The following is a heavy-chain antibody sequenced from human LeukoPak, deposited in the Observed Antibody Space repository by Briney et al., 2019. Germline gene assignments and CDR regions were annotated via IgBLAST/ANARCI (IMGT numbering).Heavy chain of an antibody. V-gene: IGHV1-24*01. CDR1: GYTLTELS. CDR3: ARAYHNDAFDI. J-gene: IGHJ3*02. CDR2: FDPEDGET. D-gene: IGHD3-16*01. Sequence: ASVKVSCKVSGYTLTELSMHWVRQAPGKGLEWMGGFDPEDGETIYAQKFQGRVTMTEGTSTDTAYMELSSLRSEDTAVYYCARAYHNDAFDIWGQGTMVTVSS.